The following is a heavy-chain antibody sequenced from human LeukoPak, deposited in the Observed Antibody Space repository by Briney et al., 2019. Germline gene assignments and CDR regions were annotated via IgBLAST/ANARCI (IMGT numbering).Heavy chain of an antibody. Sequence: SETLSLTCTVSGGSISSSSYYWGWIRQPPGKGLEWIGSIYFGGRIYSNPSLKSRVTISVDTSKNQFSLKLSSVTAADTAVYYCARDWRSDPWGQGTLVIVSS. CDR1: GGSISSSSYY. CDR3: ARDWRSDP. CDR2: IYFGGRI. D-gene: IGHD3-3*01. V-gene: IGHV4-39*07. J-gene: IGHJ5*02.